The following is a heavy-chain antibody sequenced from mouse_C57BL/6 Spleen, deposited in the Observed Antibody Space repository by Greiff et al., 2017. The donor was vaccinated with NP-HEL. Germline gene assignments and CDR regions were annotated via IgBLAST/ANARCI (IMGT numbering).Heavy chain of an antibody. CDR2: IWSDGST. V-gene: IGHV2-6*02. D-gene: IGHD1-1*01. CDR3: ARNRHYYGSSYGPYAMDY. CDR1: GFSLTSYG. Sequence: QVQLKESGPGLVAPSQSLSITCTVSGFSLTSYGVHWVRQPPGKGLEWLVVIWSDGSTTYNSALKSRLSISKDNSKSQVFLKMNSLQTDDTAMYYCARNRHYYGSSYGPYAMDYWGQGTSVTVSS. J-gene: IGHJ4*01.